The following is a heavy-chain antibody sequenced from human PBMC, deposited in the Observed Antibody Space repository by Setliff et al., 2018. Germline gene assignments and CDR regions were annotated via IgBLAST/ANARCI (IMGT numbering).Heavy chain of an antibody. CDR2: ISAYNGNT. V-gene: IGHV1-18*01. D-gene: IGHD4-17*01. J-gene: IGHJ4*02. CDR3: ARDLSTTVMTRSWYYFDY. Sequence: ASVKVSCKASGYTFTSYAMHWVRQAPGQGLEWMGWISAYNGNTNYAQNFQGRVTMTTDTSTSTAYMELRSLRSDDTAMYYCARDLSTTVMTRSWYYFDYWGQGTLVTVSS. CDR1: GYTFTSYA.